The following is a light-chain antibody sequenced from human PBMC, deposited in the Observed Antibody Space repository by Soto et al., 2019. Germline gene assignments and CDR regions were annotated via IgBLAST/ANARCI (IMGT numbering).Light chain of an antibody. CDR3: QQYNSWPLT. CDR1: QNISRS. J-gene: IGKJ4*01. Sequence: EIVMTPSPVTLSVSPGERATLSCRASQNISRSLAWYQQKPGQGPSLLIYGTSTRAGGVPARFSGGGSGTEFTLTISSLQSEDFAVYYCQQYNSWPLTFGGGTKVDI. CDR2: GTS. V-gene: IGKV3-15*01.